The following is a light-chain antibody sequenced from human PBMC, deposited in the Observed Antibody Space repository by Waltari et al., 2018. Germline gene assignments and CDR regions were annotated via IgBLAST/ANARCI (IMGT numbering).Light chain of an antibody. CDR3: QQRHNWPLT. J-gene: IGKJ4*01. CDR1: HSVRVL. Sequence: EIVLTQSPATLPLSPGERATLSCRASHSVRVLLAWYQQTPGQAPRLLIYDTSNRASGTPDRFSGSGSGTDFSLSISSLEPEDFAVYYCQQRHNWPLTFGGGTKVEIK. V-gene: IGKV3-11*01. CDR2: DTS.